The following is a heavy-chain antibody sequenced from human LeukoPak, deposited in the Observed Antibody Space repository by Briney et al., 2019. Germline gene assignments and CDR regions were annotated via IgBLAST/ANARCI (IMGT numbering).Heavy chain of an antibody. CDR2: INTNTGNP. V-gene: IGHV7-4-1*02. CDR3: VPTRPSLGSGSSVPFDY. Sequence: ASVKVSCKASGYTFTSYAMNWVRQAPGQGLEWMGWINTNTGNPTYAQGFTGRFVFSLDTSVSTAYLQISSLKAEDTALYYCVPTRPSLGSGSSVPFDYWGQGTLVTVSS. D-gene: IGHD3-10*01. J-gene: IGHJ4*02. CDR1: GYTFTSYA.